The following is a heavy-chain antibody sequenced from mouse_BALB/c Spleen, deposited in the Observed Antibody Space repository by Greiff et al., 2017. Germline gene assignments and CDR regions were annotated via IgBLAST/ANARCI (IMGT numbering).Heavy chain of an antibody. J-gene: IGHJ3*01. CDR1: GFAFSSYD. D-gene: IGHD2-3*01. CDR3: ARHDDGYSSWFAY. Sequence: EVNVVESGGGLVKPGGSLKLSCAASGFAFSSYDMSWVRQTPEKRLEWVAYISSGGGSTYYPDTVKGRFTISRDNAKNTLYLQMSSLKSEDTAMYYCARHDDGYSSWFAYWGQGTLVTVSA. CDR2: ISSGGGST. V-gene: IGHV5-12-1*01.